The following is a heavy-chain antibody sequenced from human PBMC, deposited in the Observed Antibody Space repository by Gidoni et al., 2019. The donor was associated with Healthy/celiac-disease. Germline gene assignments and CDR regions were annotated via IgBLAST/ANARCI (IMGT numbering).Heavy chain of an antibody. J-gene: IGHJ5*02. CDR2: IYYSGST. Sequence: QLQLQESGPGLVKPSETLSLTCTVSGGSISSSSYYWGWIRQPPGKGLEWIGSIYYSGSTYYNPSLKSRVTISVDTSKNQFSLKLSSVTAADTAVYYCARSLGSGRGFDPWGQGTLVTVSS. D-gene: IGHD3-10*01. V-gene: IGHV4-39*01. CDR3: ARSLGSGRGFDP. CDR1: GGSISSSSYY.